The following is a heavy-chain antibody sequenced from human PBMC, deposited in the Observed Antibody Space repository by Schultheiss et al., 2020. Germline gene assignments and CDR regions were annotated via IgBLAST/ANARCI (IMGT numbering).Heavy chain of an antibody. CDR3: AGSGYFGGY. CDR1: GGSTSNYY. V-gene: IGHV4-34*01. Sequence: SQTLSLTCTVSGGSTSNYYWSWIRQPPGKGLEWIGEINHSGSTNYNPSLKSRVTISVDTSKNQFSLKLSSVTAADTAVYYCAGSGYFGGYWGQGTLVTVS. CDR2: INHSGST. J-gene: IGHJ4*02. D-gene: IGHD3-22*01.